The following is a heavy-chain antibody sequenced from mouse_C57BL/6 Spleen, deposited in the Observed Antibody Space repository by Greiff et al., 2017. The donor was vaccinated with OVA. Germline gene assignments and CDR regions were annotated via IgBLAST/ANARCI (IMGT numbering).Heavy chain of an antibody. Sequence: VKLVESGPGLVAPSQSLSITCTVSGFSLTSYGVDWVRQPPGKGLEWLGVLWGGGSTNYNSALMSRLSISKDNSKSQVFLKMNSLQTDDTAMYYGAKHGDDYDEDWYFDVWGTGTTVTVSS. CDR3: AKHGDDYDEDWYFDV. CDR1: GFSLTSYG. V-gene: IGHV2-9*01. D-gene: IGHD2-4*01. CDR2: LWGGGST. J-gene: IGHJ1*03.